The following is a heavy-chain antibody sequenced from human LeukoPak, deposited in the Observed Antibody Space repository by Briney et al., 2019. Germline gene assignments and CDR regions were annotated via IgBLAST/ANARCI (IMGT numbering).Heavy chain of an antibody. V-gene: IGHV4-59*12. J-gene: IGHJ3*02. CDR3: AREIHYDSSGQRSLHAFDI. CDR1: GGSISSYY. CDR2: IYYSGST. Sequence: SETLSLTCTVSGGSISSYYWSWIRQPPGKGLEYIGYIYYSGSTNYNPSLKSRVTISVDTSKNQFSLKLSSVTAADTALYYCAREIHYDSSGQRSLHAFDIWGQGTMVTVSS. D-gene: IGHD3-22*01.